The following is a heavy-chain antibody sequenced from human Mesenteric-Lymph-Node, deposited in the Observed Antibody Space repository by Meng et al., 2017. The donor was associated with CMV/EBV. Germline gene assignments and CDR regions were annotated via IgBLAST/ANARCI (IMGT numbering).Heavy chain of an antibody. J-gene: IGHJ4*02. CDR3: ARGGDDNTGYYLFDY. D-gene: IGHD3-22*01. CDR2: IIPIFGTP. CDR1: GGTFRSYA. Sequence: GGTFRSYANSWVRQAPGQGLEWMGGIIPIFGTPTYAQTFHGRVTITADESSSTAYMELSSLRSEDTAVYYCARGGDDNTGYYLFDYWGLGTLVTVSS. V-gene: IGHV1-69*01.